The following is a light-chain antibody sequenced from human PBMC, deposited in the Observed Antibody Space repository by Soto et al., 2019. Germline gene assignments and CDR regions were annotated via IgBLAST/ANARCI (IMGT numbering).Light chain of an antibody. CDR3: LQDNSYPLT. CDR1: QGIRND. V-gene: IGKV1-6*01. Sequence: AVQMTQSPSSLSASVGDRVTITCRASQGIRNDLGWYQQKSGKALKVLIYAASTLQSGVPSRFSGSGSGTDFTLTISSLQPEDFANYYCLQDNSYPLTFGQGTKVEIK. J-gene: IGKJ1*01. CDR2: AAS.